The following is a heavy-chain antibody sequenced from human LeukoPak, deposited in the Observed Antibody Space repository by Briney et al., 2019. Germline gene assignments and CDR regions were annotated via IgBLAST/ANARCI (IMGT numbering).Heavy chain of an antibody. CDR2: VYYRGNT. D-gene: IGHD6-19*01. V-gene: IGHV4-59*11. Sequence: SETLSLTCAVSGGSFTGHYWSWIRQPPGKGLEWIGYVYYRGNTNYNPSLKSRVTISVDMSKNQLSLKLRSVTAADSAVYYCARTGYSSDYYGMDVWGQGTTVTVS. CDR1: GGSFTGHY. CDR3: ARTGYSSDYYGMDV. J-gene: IGHJ6*02.